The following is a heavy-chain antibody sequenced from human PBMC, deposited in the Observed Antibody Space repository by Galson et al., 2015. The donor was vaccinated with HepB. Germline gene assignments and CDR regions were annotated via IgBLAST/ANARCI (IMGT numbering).Heavy chain of an antibody. CDR2: IYSGGKT. V-gene: IGHV3-66*01. CDR1: GFTVSSNY. CDR3: ARDPTWGYSYGPLYYFDY. D-gene: IGHD5-18*01. Sequence: SLRLSCAASGFTVSSNYMSWVRQAPGKGLEWVSVIYSGGKTYYADSVKGRFTISRDNSRNTLYLRMNSLRAEDTAVYYCARDPTWGYSYGPLYYFDYWGQGTLVTVSS. J-gene: IGHJ4*02.